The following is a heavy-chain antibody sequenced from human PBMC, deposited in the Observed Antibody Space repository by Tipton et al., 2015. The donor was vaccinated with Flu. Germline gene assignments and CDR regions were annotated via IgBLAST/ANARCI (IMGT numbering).Heavy chain of an antibody. CDR3: TRSLRNSSGSPGY. CDR2: INHSGST. V-gene: IGHV4-34*01. CDR1: GGSFSGYY. Sequence: TLSLTCAVYGGSFSGYYWSWIRQPPGKGLEWIGEINHSGSTYYSPSLKSRVTISAGTSNNQFSLRLSSVTAADTAMYYCTRSLRNSSGSPGYWGQGTLVTVSS. J-gene: IGHJ4*02. D-gene: IGHD3-22*01.